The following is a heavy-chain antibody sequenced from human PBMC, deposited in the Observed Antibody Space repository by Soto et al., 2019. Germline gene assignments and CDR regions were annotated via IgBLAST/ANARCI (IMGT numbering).Heavy chain of an antibody. Sequence: ASVKVSCKASGYTFTSYAMHWVRQAPGQRLEWMGWINAGNGNTKYSQKFQGRVTITRDTSASTAYMELSSLRSEDTAVYYCARDRRGTVTTTVVYYYYCMDVWGKGTTVTVSS. CDR2: INAGNGNT. D-gene: IGHD4-4*01. J-gene: IGHJ6*03. V-gene: IGHV1-3*01. CDR3: ARDRRGTVTTTVVYYYYCMDV. CDR1: GYTFTSYA.